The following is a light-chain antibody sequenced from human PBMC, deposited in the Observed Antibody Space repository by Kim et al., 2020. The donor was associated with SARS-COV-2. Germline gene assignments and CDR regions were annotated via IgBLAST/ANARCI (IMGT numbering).Light chain of an antibody. V-gene: IGKV3-15*01. CDR2: GAS. CDR1: QSVSSN. CDR3: QQYNNWPPIFT. J-gene: IGKJ3*01. Sequence: PGERATPACRASQSVSSNLAGYQQKPGQAPRLLIYGASTRATGIPARFSGSGSGTEFTLTISSLQSEDFAVYYCQQYNNWPPIFTFGPGTKVDIK.